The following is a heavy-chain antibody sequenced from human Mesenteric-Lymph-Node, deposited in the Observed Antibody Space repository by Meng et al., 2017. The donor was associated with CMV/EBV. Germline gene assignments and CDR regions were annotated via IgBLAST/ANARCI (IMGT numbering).Heavy chain of an antibody. D-gene: IGHD1-7*01. CDR3: ARVGPAGTSEGGWFDP. V-gene: IGHV1-69*05. CDR1: GGTFSSHA. Sequence: GGTFSSHAISWVRQAPGQGLEWMGGIIPIFGTAKYAQKFQGRVTITTDESTSTAYMELSSLRSEDTAVYYCARVGPAGTSEGGWFDPWGQGTLVTVSS. J-gene: IGHJ5*02. CDR2: IIPIFGTA.